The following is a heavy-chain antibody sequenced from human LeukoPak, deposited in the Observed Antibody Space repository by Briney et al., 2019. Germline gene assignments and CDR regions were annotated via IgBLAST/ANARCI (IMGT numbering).Heavy chain of an antibody. D-gene: IGHD5-24*01. CDR2: IYPGDSET. V-gene: IGHV5-51*01. CDR1: GYSFTTDY. Sequence: GESLTISFKGSGYSFTTDYIGWVRQMPGKGLEWMGVIYPGDSETRYSPSFQGQVTTSVDRSTSTAYMQWISLKASDTAMYFCARRDGSYFDYWGQGTLVTVSS. CDR3: ARRDGSYFDY. J-gene: IGHJ4*02.